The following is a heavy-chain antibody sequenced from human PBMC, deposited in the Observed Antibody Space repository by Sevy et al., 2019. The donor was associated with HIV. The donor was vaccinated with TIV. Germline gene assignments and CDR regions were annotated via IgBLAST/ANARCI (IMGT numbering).Heavy chain of an antibody. CDR1: GFAVSTNY. Sequence: GGSLRLSCAASGFAVSTNYMSWVRQAPGKGLEWVSVIYIDGSTYYADPVMGRFTFSRVNSKNTLYLQMNSLRAEDTAVYYCARVGGSWYFDLWGRGTLVTVSS. D-gene: IGHD2-15*01. V-gene: IGHV3-53*01. CDR2: IYIDGST. J-gene: IGHJ2*01. CDR3: ARVGGSWYFDL.